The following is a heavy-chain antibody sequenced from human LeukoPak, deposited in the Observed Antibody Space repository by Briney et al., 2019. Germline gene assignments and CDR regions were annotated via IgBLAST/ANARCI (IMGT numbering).Heavy chain of an antibody. CDR2: ITSSGSTI. D-gene: IGHD5-18*01. J-gene: IGHJ3*02. V-gene: IGHV3-48*01. CDR1: GFMFSSNW. Sequence: GGSLRLSCAASGFMFSSNWMSWVRLAPGKGLEWVSYITSSGSTIYYADSVKGRFTISRDNAKNSLYLQMNSLRAEDTAVYYCAKDTGYSYGSAFDIWGQGTMVTVSS. CDR3: AKDTGYSYGSAFDI.